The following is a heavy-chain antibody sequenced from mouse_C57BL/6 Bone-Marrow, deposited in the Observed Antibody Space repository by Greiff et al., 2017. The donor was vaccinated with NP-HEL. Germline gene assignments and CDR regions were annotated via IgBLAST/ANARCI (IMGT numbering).Heavy chain of an antibody. J-gene: IGHJ3*01. CDR2: INPNNGGT. D-gene: IGHD2-1*01. Sequence: SGPELVKPGASVKIPCKASGYTFTDYNMDWVKQSHGKSLEWIGDINPNNGGTIYNQKFKGKATLTVDKSSSTAYMELRSLTSEDTAVYYCARSLYYTRFAYWGQGTLVTVSA. CDR3: ARSLYYTRFAY. V-gene: IGHV1-18*01. CDR1: GYTFTDYN.